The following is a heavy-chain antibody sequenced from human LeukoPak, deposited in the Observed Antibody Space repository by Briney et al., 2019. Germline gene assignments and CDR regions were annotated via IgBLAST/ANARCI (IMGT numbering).Heavy chain of an antibody. CDR2: IYYSGST. CDR3: ARYSSSFHYYYYMDV. V-gene: IGHV4-59*01. J-gene: IGHJ6*03. D-gene: IGHD6-13*01. CDR1: GGSISSYY. Sequence: PSETLSLTCTVSGGSISSYYWSWIRQPPGKGLEWIGYIYYSGSTNYNPSLKSRVTISVDTSKNQFSLKLSSVTAADTAVYYCARYSSSFHYYYYMDVWGKGTTVTISS.